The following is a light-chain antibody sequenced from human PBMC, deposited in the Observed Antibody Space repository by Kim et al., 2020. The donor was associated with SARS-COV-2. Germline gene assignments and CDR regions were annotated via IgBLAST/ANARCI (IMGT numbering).Light chain of an antibody. CDR2: AAS. CDR3: QQAYSFPTH. J-gene: IGKJ4*01. CDR1: QSVDNW. V-gene: IGKV1-12*01. Sequence: VGDRVTSTCRARQSVDNWVAWYQHKPGKAPKLLISAASTLQTGVPSRFSGGGSETDFTLTISSLQPEDSATYYYQQAYSFPTHFGGGTKVDIK.